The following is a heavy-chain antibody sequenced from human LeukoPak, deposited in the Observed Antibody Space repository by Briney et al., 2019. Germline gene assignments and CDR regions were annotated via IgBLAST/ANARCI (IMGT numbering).Heavy chain of an antibody. CDR3: ARYVVYGSGKYYFDY. V-gene: IGHV4-39*01. CDR1: GGSVSSTTYF. J-gene: IGHJ4*02. D-gene: IGHD3-10*01. CDR2: INYSGST. Sequence: PSETLSLTCTVSGGSVSSTTYFWSWIRQPPGKGLERIASINYSGSTYYNPSPKSRVTISVDTSENQFSLKLSSVTAADTAVYYCARYVVYGSGKYYFDYWGQGTLVTVSS.